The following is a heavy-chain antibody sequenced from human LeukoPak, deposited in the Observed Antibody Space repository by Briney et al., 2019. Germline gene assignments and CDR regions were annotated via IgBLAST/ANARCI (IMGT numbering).Heavy chain of an antibody. CDR1: GYTFTDYY. Sequence: ASVKVSCKASGYTFTDYYMHWVQQAPGKGLEWMGLVDPEDGETIYAEKFQGRVTITADTSTDTASMELSSLRSEDTAVYYCATVINPDAFDIWGQGTMVTVSS. CDR3: ATVINPDAFDI. J-gene: IGHJ3*02. CDR2: VDPEDGET. V-gene: IGHV1-69-2*01. D-gene: IGHD3-10*01.